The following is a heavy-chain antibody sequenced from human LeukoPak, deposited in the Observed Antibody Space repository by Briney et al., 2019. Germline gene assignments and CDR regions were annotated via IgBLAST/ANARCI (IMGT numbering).Heavy chain of an antibody. CDR2: VSGGGGIT. CDR3: AKDPTDFDSSGQAYFDC. Sequence: GSLRLSCAASGFTFSSCAMNWVRQAPGKGLEWVAGVSGGGGITHYADSVRGRFTISRDNSKSTLYLQINSLRAEDTAIYYCAKDPTDFDSSGQAYFDCWGQGTLVTVSS. V-gene: IGHV3-23*01. CDR1: GFTFSSCA. D-gene: IGHD3-22*01. J-gene: IGHJ4*02.